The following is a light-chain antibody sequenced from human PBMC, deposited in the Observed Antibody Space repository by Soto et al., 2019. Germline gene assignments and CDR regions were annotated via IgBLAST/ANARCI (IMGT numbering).Light chain of an antibody. J-gene: IGLJ2*01. Sequence: QSALTQPASVSGSLGQSITISCTGTSSDVGGYNYVSWYQQHPGKAPKLMIYEVSNRPSGVSNRFSGSKSGNTASLTISGLQAEDEADYYCSSYTSSSTLVVFGGGTNLTVL. V-gene: IGLV2-14*01. CDR1: SSDVGGYNY. CDR2: EVS. CDR3: SSYTSSSTLVV.